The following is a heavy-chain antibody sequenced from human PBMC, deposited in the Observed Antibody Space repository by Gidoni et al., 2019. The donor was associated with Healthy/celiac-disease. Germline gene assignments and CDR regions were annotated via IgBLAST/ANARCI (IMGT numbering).Heavy chain of an antibody. CDR1: GFTFSSYG. Sequence: EVQLVESGGGLVQPGGSLRLSCAASGFTFSSYGLNWVRQAPGKGLEWVSYISSSSSTIYYADSVKGRFTISRDNAKNSLYLQMNSLRDEDTAVYYCASSTYCGGDCYSVSYGMDVWGQGTTVTVSS. J-gene: IGHJ6*02. D-gene: IGHD2-21*02. V-gene: IGHV3-48*02. CDR3: ASSTYCGGDCYSVSYGMDV. CDR2: ISSSSSTI.